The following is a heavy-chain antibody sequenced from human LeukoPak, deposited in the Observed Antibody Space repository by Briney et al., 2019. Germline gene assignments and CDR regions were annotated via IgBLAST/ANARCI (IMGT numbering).Heavy chain of an antibody. J-gene: IGHJ4*02. D-gene: IGHD3-22*01. CDR2: IYYSGST. CDR3: ATLMIVVVNFDY. CDR1: GGSISSSSYY. V-gene: IGHV4-39*01. Sequence: SETLSLTCTVSGGSISSSSYYWGWIRQPPGKGLEWIRSIYYSGSTYYNPSLKSRVTISVDTSKNQFSLKLSSVTAADTAVYYCATLMIVVVNFDYWGQGTLVTVSS.